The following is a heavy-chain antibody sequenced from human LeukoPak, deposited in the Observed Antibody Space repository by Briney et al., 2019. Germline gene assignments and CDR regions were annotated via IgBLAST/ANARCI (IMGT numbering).Heavy chain of an antibody. CDR3: ARISTVTTSRAYYYYYYMDV. D-gene: IGHD4-17*01. J-gene: IGHJ6*03. Sequence: PSETLSLTCTVSGGSISSYYWSWIRQPAGKGLEWIGRIYTSGSTNYIPSLKSRVTMSVDTSKNQFSLKLSSVTAADTAVYYCARISTVTTSRAYYYYYYMDVWGKGTTVTVSS. CDR1: GGSISSYY. V-gene: IGHV4-4*07. CDR2: IYTSGST.